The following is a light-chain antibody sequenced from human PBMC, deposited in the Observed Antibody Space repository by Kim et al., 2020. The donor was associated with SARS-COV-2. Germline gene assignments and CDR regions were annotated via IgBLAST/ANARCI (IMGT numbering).Light chain of an antibody. CDR2: RNN. CDR3: AAWDDRLGVL. CDR1: SSNIGSNY. Sequence: QSVLTQPPSASGTPGQRVTISCSGSSSNIGSNYVYWYQQLPGTAPKLLIYRNNQRPSGVPDRFSGSKSGTSASLAISVLRSEDEADYYCAAWDDRLGVLLGGGTKLTVL. V-gene: IGLV1-47*01. J-gene: IGLJ2*01.